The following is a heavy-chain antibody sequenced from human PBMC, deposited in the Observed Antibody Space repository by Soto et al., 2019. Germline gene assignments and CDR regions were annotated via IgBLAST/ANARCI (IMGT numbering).Heavy chain of an antibody. CDR1: GGSISGYY. D-gene: IGHD5-12*01. J-gene: IGHJ5*02. CDR2: IYTSGST. V-gene: IGHV4-4*07. Sequence: SETLSLTCTVSGGSISGYYWSWIRQPAGKGLEWIGRIYTSGSTNYNPSLKSRVTLSVDTSKNQFSLKLTSVTAADTAVYYCARAGGYEVQGNNWFDPWGQGTLVTVSS. CDR3: ARAGGYEVQGNNWFDP.